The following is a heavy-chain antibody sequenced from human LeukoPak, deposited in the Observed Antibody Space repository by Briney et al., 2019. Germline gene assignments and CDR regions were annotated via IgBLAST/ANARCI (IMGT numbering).Heavy chain of an antibody. V-gene: IGHV1-8*01. J-gene: IGHJ5*02. CDR3: TLSLPAAMVTGWFDP. D-gene: IGHD2-2*01. Sequence: ASVKVSCKASGYTFTSYDINWVRQATGQGLEWMGWMNPNSGNTGYAQKFQGRVTMTRNTSISTAYMELSSLRSEDTAVYYCTLSLPAAMVTGWFDPWGQGTLVTVSS. CDR1: GYTFTSYD. CDR2: MNPNSGNT.